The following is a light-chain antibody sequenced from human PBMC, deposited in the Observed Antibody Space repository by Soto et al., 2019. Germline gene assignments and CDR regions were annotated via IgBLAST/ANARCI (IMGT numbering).Light chain of an antibody. CDR1: QAISDW. V-gene: IGKV1-5*03. CDR2: QAS. CDR3: QQYNSPWT. Sequence: DIQMTQSPSTLSASVGDRVTVTCRASQAISDWLAWYQQKPGNAPKLLIYQASNLHSGVPSRFSGSGSGTEFTLASSSLQPDDFATYYCQQYNSPWTFGQGTKLEIK. J-gene: IGKJ2*02.